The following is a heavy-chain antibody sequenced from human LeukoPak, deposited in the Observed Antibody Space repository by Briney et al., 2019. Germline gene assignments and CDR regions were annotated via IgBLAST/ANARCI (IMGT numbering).Heavy chain of an antibody. CDR3: AKRGVVIRVILVGFHKEAYYFDS. J-gene: IGHJ4*02. D-gene: IGHD3-22*01. V-gene: IGHV3-21*04. Sequence: PGGSLRLSCAASGFTFSSYSMNWVRQAPGKGLEWVSSISSSSSYIYYADSVKGRFTISRDNAKNSLYLQMNSLRAEDTAVYFCAKRGVVIRVILVGFHKEAYYFDSWGQGALVTVSS. CDR1: GFTFSSYS. CDR2: ISSSSSYI.